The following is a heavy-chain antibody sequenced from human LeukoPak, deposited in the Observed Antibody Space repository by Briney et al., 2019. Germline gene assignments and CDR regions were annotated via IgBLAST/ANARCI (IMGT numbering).Heavy chain of an antibody. Sequence: GCSLTLSCTASGFTFNTCGMRWVRQAPGKGVEWVSSISDSGEYTYYDDSVKGRFSISRDNSKNTLYLQMDRLRAEDTAVYYCAKDQRPPGNYGYFDYWGQGTLVTVSS. CDR2: ISDSGEYT. D-gene: IGHD1-7*01. CDR1: GFTFNTCG. CDR3: AKDQRPPGNYGYFDY. J-gene: IGHJ4*02. V-gene: IGHV3-23*01.